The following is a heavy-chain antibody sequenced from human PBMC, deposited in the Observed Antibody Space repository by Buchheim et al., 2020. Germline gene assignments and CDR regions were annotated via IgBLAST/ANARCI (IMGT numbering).Heavy chain of an antibody. CDR1: GGSISGGGDY. Sequence: QVQLQESGPGLVKPSQPLSLTCTVSGGSISGGGDYWTWIRQHPGKGLEWIGYIAYSGATHYNPSLKGRVIMSVDTSTNHFSLKLTSVTAADTAVYYCARDAYYLDSWGQGTL. J-gene: IGHJ4*02. CDR2: IAYSGAT. D-gene: IGHD3-16*01. CDR3: ARDAYYLDS. V-gene: IGHV4-31*03.